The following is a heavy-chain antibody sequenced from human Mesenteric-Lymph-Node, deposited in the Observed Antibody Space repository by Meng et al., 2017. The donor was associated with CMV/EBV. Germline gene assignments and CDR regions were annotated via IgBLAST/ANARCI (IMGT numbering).Heavy chain of an antibody. CDR3: AKVISSYGYSFDY. CDR1: GFTFSSYA. V-gene: IGHV3-23*01. Sequence: AASGFTFSSYAMGWVRQAPGKGLEWVSAISGSGGSTYYADSVKGRFTISRDNSKNTLCLQMNSLRAEDTAVYYCAKVISSYGYSFDYWGQGTLVTVSS. CDR2: ISGSGGST. D-gene: IGHD5-18*01. J-gene: IGHJ4*02.